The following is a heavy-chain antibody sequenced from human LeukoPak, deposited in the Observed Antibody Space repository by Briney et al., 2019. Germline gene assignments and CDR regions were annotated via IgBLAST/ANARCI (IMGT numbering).Heavy chain of an antibody. Sequence: SETLSLTCTVSGGSISSYYWSWIRQPPGKGLEWIGYIYYSGSTNYNPSLKSRVTISVDTSKNQFSLKLGSVTAADTAVYYCARRDYYYYYMDVWGKGTTVTVSS. CDR3: ARRDYYYYYMDV. CDR1: GGSISSYY. CDR2: IYYSGST. V-gene: IGHV4-59*08. J-gene: IGHJ6*03.